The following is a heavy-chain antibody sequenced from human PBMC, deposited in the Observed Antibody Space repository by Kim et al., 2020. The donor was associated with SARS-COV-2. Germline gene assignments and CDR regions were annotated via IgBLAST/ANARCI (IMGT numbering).Heavy chain of an antibody. Sequence: GGSLRLSCTASGFTFGHYAINWFRQAPGKGLEWVGVIRSKPYGGATEYAPSVRGRFTISRDDSNSVAYLQMNSLKTEDTAVYYCSRVTPMIVVIVRNAFDIWGQGTMVAVSS. CDR1: GFTFGHYA. J-gene: IGHJ3*02. V-gene: IGHV3-49*03. D-gene: IGHD3-22*01. CDR2: IRSKPYGGAT. CDR3: SRVTPMIVVIVRNAFDI.